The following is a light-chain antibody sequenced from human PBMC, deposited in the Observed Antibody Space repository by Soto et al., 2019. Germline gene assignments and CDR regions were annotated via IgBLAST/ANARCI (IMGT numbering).Light chain of an antibody. J-gene: IGKJ4*01. CDR2: WAS. CDR1: LRILYKSNNKNH. CDR3: QQLSSYPLT. V-gene: IGKV4-1*01. Sequence: DCVPTHSPDFLDVPTVVKATINCKYILRILYKSNNKNHLAWYQQKPGQPPQLIIYWASTRESGVPDRFSGGGSGTDFTLTISRLEPEDFAVYYCQQLSSYPLTFGGGTKLDI.